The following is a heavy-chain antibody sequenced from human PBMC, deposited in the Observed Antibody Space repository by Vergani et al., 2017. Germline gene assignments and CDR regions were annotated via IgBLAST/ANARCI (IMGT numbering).Heavy chain of an antibody. J-gene: IGHJ3*02. CDR2: IIPIRGIA. D-gene: IGHD3-22*01. Sequence: QVQLVQSGAEVKKPGSSEKVSCKASGGTFCSYTISWVRQAPGHGLEWMGRIIPIRGIANYAQKFQGRVTITADKSTSTAYMELGSLRSEDTAVYYCASGYYDSSATDAFDIWGQGTMVTVSS. V-gene: IGHV1-69*02. CDR3: ASGYYDSSATDAFDI. CDR1: GGTFCSYT.